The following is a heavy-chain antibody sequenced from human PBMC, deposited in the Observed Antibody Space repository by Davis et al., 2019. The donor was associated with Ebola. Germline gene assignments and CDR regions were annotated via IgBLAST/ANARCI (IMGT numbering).Heavy chain of an antibody. D-gene: IGHD3-10*01. CDR1: GYTFTRYN. V-gene: IGHV1-46*01. CDR3: AREPRFGYYGSGSYYTHYYYYGIDV. J-gene: IGHJ6*02. CDR2: INPSGGST. Sequence: ASVKVSCKASGYTFTRYNMHWVRQATGQGLEWMGIINPSGGSTSYAQKFQGRVTMTRDTSTSTVYMELSSLRSEDTAVYYCAREPRFGYYGSGSYYTHYYYYGIDVWGQGTTVTVSS.